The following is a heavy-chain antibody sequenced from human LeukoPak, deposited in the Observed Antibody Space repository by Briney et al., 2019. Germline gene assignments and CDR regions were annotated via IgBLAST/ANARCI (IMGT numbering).Heavy chain of an antibody. CDR3: ARAIRSSYYYYYMDV. CDR1: GGTFSSYA. CDR2: IIPIFGTA. V-gene: IGHV1-69*05. Sequence: SVKVSCEASGGTFSSYAISWVRQAPGQGLEWMGRIIPIFGTANYAQKFQGRVTITTDESTSTAYMELSSLRSEDTAVYYCARAIRSSYYYYYMDVWGKGTTVTVSS. J-gene: IGHJ6*03. D-gene: IGHD2-2*01.